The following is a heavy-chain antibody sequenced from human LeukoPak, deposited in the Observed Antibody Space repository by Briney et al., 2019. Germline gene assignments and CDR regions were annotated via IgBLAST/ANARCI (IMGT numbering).Heavy chain of an antibody. CDR3: ARDSDGYHDY. CDR1: GFTFDDYG. V-gene: IGHV3-20*04. J-gene: IGHJ4*02. Sequence: GGSLRLSCAASGFTFDDYGMSWVRQAPGKGLEWVSGINWSGGSTGYADSVKGRFTISRGNAKNSLYLQMNSLRAEDTALYYCARDSDGYHDYWGQGTLVTVSS. D-gene: IGHD5-24*01. CDR2: INWSGGST.